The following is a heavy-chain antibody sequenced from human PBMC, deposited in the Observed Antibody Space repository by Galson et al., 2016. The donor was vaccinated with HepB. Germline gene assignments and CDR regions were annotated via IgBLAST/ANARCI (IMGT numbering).Heavy chain of an antibody. D-gene: IGHD4-17*01. J-gene: IGHJ4*02. CDR2: INPSGGST. CDR1: GYAFASYN. CDR3: AYDYGDYNFHY. Sequence: SVKISCKASGYAFASYNMHWVRQAPGQGLEWMGIINPSGGSTSYAQKFQGRVTMTRDTSTSTVYMELSSLRSEDTAVYYCAYDYGDYNFHYWGQGTLVTVSS. V-gene: IGHV1-46*01.